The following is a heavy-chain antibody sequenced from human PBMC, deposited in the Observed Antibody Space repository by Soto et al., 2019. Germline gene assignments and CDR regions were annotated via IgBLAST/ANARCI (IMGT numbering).Heavy chain of an antibody. V-gene: IGHV3-30-3*01. CDR2: ISYDGSNK. CDR3: ARDLRGYSSGWYNPSFDY. Sequence: QVQLVESGGGVVQPGRSLRLSCAASGFTFSSYAMHWVRQAPGKGLEWVAVISYDGSNKYYADSVKGRFTISRDNSKNTLYRQMNSLRAEDTAVYYCARDLRGYSSGWYNPSFDYWGQGTLVTVSS. D-gene: IGHD6-19*01. J-gene: IGHJ4*02. CDR1: GFTFSSYA.